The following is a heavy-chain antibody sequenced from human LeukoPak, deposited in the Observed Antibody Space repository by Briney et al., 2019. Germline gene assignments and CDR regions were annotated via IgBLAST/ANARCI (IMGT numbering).Heavy chain of an antibody. V-gene: IGHV4-59*12. J-gene: IGHJ6*03. D-gene: IGHD2-15*01. CDR3: ARELSSPHYYMDV. CDR2: IYYSGST. Sequence: PSETLSLTCTVSGGSISSYYWIWIRQPPGKGLEWIGYIYYSGSTNYNPSLKSRVTISVDTSKNQFSLKLSSVTAADTAVYYCARELSSPHYYMDVWGKGTTVTVSS. CDR1: GGSISSYY.